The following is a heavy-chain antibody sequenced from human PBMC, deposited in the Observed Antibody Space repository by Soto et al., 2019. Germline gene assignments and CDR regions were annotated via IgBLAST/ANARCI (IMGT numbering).Heavy chain of an antibody. Sequence: GGSLRLSCAASGFTFSSHAVSWIRQAPGKGLEWVSAISGSGGSTYYADSVKGRFTISRDNSKNTLYLQMNSLRAEDTAVYYCARLSGYYMDVWGKGTTVTVSS. V-gene: IGHV3-23*01. D-gene: IGHD1-26*01. J-gene: IGHJ6*03. CDR2: ISGSGGST. CDR3: ARLSGYYMDV. CDR1: GFTFSSHA.